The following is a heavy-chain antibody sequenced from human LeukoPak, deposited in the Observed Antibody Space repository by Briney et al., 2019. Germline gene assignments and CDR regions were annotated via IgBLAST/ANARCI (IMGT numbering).Heavy chain of an antibody. D-gene: IGHD4-17*01. Sequence: SETLSLTCSVSGGSISSHYWSWIWQPPGKGLEWIGYIYYSGSTKYNPSLKSRVTISVDTSKNQFSLKLSSVTAADTAVYYCARGGTTVTPGLLWFDPWGQGTLVTVSS. V-gene: IGHV4-59*11. J-gene: IGHJ5*02. CDR2: IYYSGST. CDR1: GGSISSHY. CDR3: ARGGTTVTPGLLWFDP.